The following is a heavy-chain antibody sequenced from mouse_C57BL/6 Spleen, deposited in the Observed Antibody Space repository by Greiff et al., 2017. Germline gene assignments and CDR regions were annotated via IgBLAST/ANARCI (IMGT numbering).Heavy chain of an antibody. CDR3: ASGGDNEGYFDC. D-gene: IGHD1-3*01. V-gene: IGHV1-52*01. CDR2: IDPSDSET. Sequence: QVQLQQPGAELVRPGSSVKLSCKASGYTFTSYWMHWVKQRPIQGLEWIGNIDPSDSETHYNQKFKDKATLTVDKSSSTAYMQLSSLASEDSAVYYCASGGDNEGYFDCWGQGTTLTVSS. J-gene: IGHJ2*01. CDR1: GYTFTSYW.